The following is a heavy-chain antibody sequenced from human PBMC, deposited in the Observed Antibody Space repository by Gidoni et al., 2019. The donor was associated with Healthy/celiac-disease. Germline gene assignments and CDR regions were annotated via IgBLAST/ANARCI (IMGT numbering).Heavy chain of an antibody. V-gene: IGHV4-39*01. CDR1: GGPISSSSYY. CDR2: IYHSGST. J-gene: IGHJ5*02. CDR3: ASVGCSSTSCYYSGSYYDFWSGYYNWFDP. D-gene: IGHD3-3*01. Sequence: QLQLQESGPGLVKPSETLSLTCTVSGGPISSSSYYWVWIRSPPGNGLEWIGSIYHSGSTYYNPSLKIRATISVDTSKNQFSLKLSSVTAADTAVYYCASVGCSSTSCYYSGSYYDFWSGYYNWFDPWGQGTLVTVSS.